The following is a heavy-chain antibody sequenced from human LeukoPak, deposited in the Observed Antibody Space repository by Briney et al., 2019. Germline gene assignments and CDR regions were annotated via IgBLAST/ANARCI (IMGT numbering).Heavy chain of an antibody. D-gene: IGHD3-22*01. J-gene: IGHJ4*02. CDR1: GFTFSSHT. V-gene: IGHV3-23*01. CDR2: ISGRGDSI. CDR3: VRVGTDSIGSYPDY. Sequence: GGSLRLSCAASGFTFSSHTMTWVRQAPGKGLEWVSAISGRGDSIYYADSVKGRFTISRDNTKNMLYLQMNSLRAEDTAIYYCVRVGTDSIGSYPDYWGQGTLVTVTS.